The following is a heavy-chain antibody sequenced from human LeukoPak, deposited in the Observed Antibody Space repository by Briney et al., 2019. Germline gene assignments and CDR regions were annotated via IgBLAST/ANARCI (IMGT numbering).Heavy chain of an antibody. J-gene: IGHJ4*02. Sequence: PGGSLRLSCVVSGFSVSDHYMSWVRQAPGKGLQWLSVIFADDLTYYEDSIKGRFTISRDRSQNTLYLQMNSLRAEDTAVYYCARAASGQEAFGYFDYWGQGTLVTVSS. CDR1: GFSVSDHY. V-gene: IGHV3-53*01. D-gene: IGHD3-10*01. CDR3: ARAASGQEAFGYFDY. CDR2: IFADDLT.